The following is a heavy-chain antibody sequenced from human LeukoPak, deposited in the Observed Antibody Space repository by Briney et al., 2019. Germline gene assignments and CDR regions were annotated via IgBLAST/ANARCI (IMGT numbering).Heavy chain of an antibody. Sequence: GESLKISCEGSGYSFANYWIGWVRQMPGKGLEWMGIIYPGDSDTRYSPSFQGQVTLSADKFISTAYLHWSSLKASDTAMYYCARRRGSDSDYYFDNWGQGTLVTVSS. V-gene: IGHV5-51*01. D-gene: IGHD1-26*01. J-gene: IGHJ4*02. CDR3: ARRRGSDSDYYFDN. CDR1: GYSFANYW. CDR2: IYPGDSDT.